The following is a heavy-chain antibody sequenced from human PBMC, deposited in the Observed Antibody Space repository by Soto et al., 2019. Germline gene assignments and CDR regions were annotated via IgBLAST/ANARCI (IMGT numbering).Heavy chain of an antibody. CDR2: ISYDGSNK. D-gene: IGHD1-26*01. CDR3: AKVVGVRGNYYYYGMDV. Sequence: GGSLRLSCAASGFTFSSYGMHWVRQAPGKGLEWVAVISYDGSNKYYADSVKGRFTISRDNSKNTLYLQMNSLRAEDTAVYYCAKVVGVRGNYYYYGMDVWGQGTTVTVSS. CDR1: GFTFSSYG. J-gene: IGHJ6*02. V-gene: IGHV3-30*18.